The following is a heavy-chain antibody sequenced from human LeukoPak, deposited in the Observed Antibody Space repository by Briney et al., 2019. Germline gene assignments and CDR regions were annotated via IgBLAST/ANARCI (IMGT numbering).Heavy chain of an antibody. CDR2: INHSGST. CDR3: ASRYSSSWYPAYALNY. V-gene: IGHV4-34*01. D-gene: IGHD6-13*01. CDR1: GGSFSGYY. J-gene: IGHJ4*02. Sequence: SETLSLTCAVYGGSFSGYYWSWIRQPPGKGLEWIGEINHSGSTNYNPSLKSRATISVDTSKNQFSLKLSSVTAADTAVYYCASRYSSSWYPAYALNYWGQGTLVTVSS.